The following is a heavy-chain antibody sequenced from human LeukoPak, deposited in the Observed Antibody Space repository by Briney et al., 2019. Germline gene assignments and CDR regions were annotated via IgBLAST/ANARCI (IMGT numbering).Heavy chain of an antibody. D-gene: IGHD3-10*01. CDR1: GGSFSGYY. CDR2: INHSGST. J-gene: IGHJ6*03. Sequence: SETLSLTCAVYGGSFSGYYWSWIRQPPGKGLEWIGEINHSGSTNYNPSLKSRVTISADTSKNQFSLKLSSVTAADTAVYYCARGPRFTSYYYYYYYMDVWGKGTTATVSS. V-gene: IGHV4-34*01. CDR3: ARGPRFTSYYYYYYYMDV.